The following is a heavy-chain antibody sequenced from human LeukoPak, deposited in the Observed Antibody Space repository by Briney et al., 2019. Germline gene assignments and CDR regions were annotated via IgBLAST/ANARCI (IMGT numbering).Heavy chain of an antibody. V-gene: IGHV3-48*04. D-gene: IGHD6-19*01. CDR2: ISSSSSTI. CDR3: AKDMGWDVCDY. J-gene: IGHJ4*02. Sequence: PGGSLRLSCAASGFTFSSYSMNWVRQAPGKGLEWVSYISSSSSTIYYADSVKGRFTISRDNAKNSLYLQMNSLRAEDTAVYYCAKDMGWDVCDYWGRGTRVTVSS. CDR1: GFTFSSYS.